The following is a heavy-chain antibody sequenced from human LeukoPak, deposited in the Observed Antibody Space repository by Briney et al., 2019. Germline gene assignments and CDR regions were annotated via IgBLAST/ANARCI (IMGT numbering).Heavy chain of an antibody. CDR3: AKEARHCGGDCFSLLDC. Sequence: GGSLRLSCAASGFTFSSYSISWVRQAPGKGLEWVSLINGGAGNTYYAASVRGRFTISRDNSKNTLYLQMNSLGAEDTAVYYCAKEARHCGGDCFSLLDCWGQGTLVTVSS. CDR1: GFTFSSYS. V-gene: IGHV3-23*01. D-gene: IGHD2-21*02. CDR2: INGGAGNT. J-gene: IGHJ4*02.